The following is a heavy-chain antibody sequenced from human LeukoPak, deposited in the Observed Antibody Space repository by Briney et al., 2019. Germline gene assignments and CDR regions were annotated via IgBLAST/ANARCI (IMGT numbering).Heavy chain of an antibody. CDR2: ISAYNGNT. J-gene: IGHJ4*02. Sequence: ASVKVSCKASGYTFTSYGISWVRQAPGQGLEWMGWISAYNGNTDYAQKLQGRVTMTTDTSTSTAYMELRSLTSEDTAIYYCARVDCSTTSCHWVFDYWGQGTLVTVSS. CDR1: GYTFTSYG. CDR3: ARVDCSTTSCHWVFDY. V-gene: IGHV1-18*04. D-gene: IGHD2-2*01.